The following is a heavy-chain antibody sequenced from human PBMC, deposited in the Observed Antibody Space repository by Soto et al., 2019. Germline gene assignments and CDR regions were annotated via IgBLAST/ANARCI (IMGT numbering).Heavy chain of an antibody. CDR2: IIPMYGPA. D-gene: IGHD3-10*01. J-gene: IGHJ5*02. Sequence: QVPLVQSGAEVKKPGSSVTVSCKASGGTFSSYAIHWVRQAPGQGLEWMGGIIPMYGPAKYAQRFQGRVTITADEPTTTVYMALTSLTSQDTAVYYCARVTSMVRGVIDNGFDPWGHGTLVTVSS. CDR3: ARVTSMVRGVIDNGFDP. CDR1: GGTFSSYA. V-gene: IGHV1-69*01.